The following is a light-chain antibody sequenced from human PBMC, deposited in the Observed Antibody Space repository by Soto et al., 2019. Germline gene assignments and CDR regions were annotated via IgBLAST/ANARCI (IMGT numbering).Light chain of an antibody. V-gene: IGKV1-8*01. CDR1: QGISSY. CDR2: AAS. Sequence: AIRMTQSPSSFSASTGDRVTITCRASQGISSYLAWYQQKPGKAPKLLIYAASTLQSGVPSRFSGSGSGTDFTLTISCLQSEDFATYYCQQYYSYHPTLGGGTKVEIK. CDR3: QQYYSYHPT. J-gene: IGKJ4*01.